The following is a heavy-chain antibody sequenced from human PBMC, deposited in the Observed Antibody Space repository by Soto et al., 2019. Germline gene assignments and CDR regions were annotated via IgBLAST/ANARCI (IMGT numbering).Heavy chain of an antibody. Sequence: QVQLQESGPGLVKPSETLSLTCTVSGGSVSSGSYYWSWIRQPPGKGLEWIGYIYYSGSTNYNPSLKSRVTISVDTSKNQFSLKLSSVTAADTAVYYCARATNKRYFDYWGQGTLVTVSS. CDR2: IYYSGST. J-gene: IGHJ4*02. CDR1: GGSVSSGSYY. V-gene: IGHV4-61*01. CDR3: ARATNKRYFDY.